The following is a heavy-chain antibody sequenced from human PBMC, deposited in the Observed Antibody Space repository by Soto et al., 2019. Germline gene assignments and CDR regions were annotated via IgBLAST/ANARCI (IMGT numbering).Heavy chain of an antibody. D-gene: IGHD6-19*01. CDR2: ISGSGGST. V-gene: IGHV3-23*01. Sequence: GSLRISCAASGFTFSSYAMSWVRQAPGKGLEWVSAISGSGGSTYYADSVKGRFTISRDNSKNTLYLQMNSLRAEDTAVYFCARTTDGWFSAFEIWGQGTVVTVSS. CDR1: GFTFSSYA. CDR3: ARTTDGWFSAFEI. J-gene: IGHJ3*02.